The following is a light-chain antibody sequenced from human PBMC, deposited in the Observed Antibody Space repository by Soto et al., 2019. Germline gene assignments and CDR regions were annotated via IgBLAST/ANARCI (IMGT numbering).Light chain of an antibody. CDR3: VSYTDTDTLV. V-gene: IGLV2-14*01. J-gene: IGLJ1*01. Sequence: QSVLTQPASVSGSRGQSITISCVGRNTDVGQDNSVSWYQQGPGKAPKLLIFEVTNRPSGVSSRFSGSRSANTASLTISGLQPDDEGDYFCVSYTDTDTLVFGTGTKVTV. CDR1: NTDVGQDNS. CDR2: EVT.